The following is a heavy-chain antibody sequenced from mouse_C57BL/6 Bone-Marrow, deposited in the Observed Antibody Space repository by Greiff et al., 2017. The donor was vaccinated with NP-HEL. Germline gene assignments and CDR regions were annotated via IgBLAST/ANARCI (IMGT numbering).Heavy chain of an antibody. V-gene: IGHV1-74*01. J-gene: IGHJ1*03. Sequence: QVQLKQPGAELVKPGASVKVSCKASGYTFTSYWMHWVKQRPGQGLEWIGRIHPSDSDTNYNQKFKGKATLTVDKSSSTAYMQLSSLTSEDSAVYYCAIVGHLRYFDVWGTGTTVTVSS. CDR3: AIVGHLRYFDV. D-gene: IGHD3-1*01. CDR2: IHPSDSDT. CDR1: GYTFTSYW.